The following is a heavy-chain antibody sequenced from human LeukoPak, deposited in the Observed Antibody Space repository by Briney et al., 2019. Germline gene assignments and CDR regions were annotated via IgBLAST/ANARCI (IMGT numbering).Heavy chain of an antibody. J-gene: IGHJ6*03. Sequence: WASVTVSCKASGGTFSSYAISWVRQAPGQGLEWMGGIIPIFGTANYAQKFQGRVTITADESTSTAYMELSSLRSEDTAVYYCARVAGAGLGMDVWGKGTTVTVSS. CDR3: ARVAGAGLGMDV. CDR1: GGTFSSYA. D-gene: IGHD3-16*01. CDR2: IIPIFGTA. V-gene: IGHV1-69*13.